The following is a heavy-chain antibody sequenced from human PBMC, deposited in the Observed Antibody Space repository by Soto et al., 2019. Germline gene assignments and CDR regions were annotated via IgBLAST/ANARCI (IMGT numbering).Heavy chain of an antibody. CDR1: GFTFDDYA. J-gene: IGHJ4*02. D-gene: IGHD3-10*01. Sequence: EVQLVESGGGLVQPGRSLRLSCAASGFTFDDYAMHWVRQAPGKGLEWVSGISWNSGSIGYADSVKGRFTISRDNAKNSLYLQMNSLRAEDTALYYWATARYYGSGSYSVYWGQGTLVTVSS. CDR3: ATARYYGSGSYSVY. V-gene: IGHV3-9*01. CDR2: ISWNSGSI.